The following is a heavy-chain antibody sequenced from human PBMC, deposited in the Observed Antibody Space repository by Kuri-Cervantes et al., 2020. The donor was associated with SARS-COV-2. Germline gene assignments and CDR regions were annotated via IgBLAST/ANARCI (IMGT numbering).Heavy chain of an antibody. CDR1: AGNFSSYA. V-gene: IGHV1-69*06. J-gene: IGHJ4*02. CDR3: ARDAIRDGYNEGY. D-gene: IGHD5-24*01. Sequence: AVKVSCKAAAGNFSSYAISWVRQAPGEGLEWMGGIIPIFGTANYAQKFQGRVTITADKSTSTAYMELSSLRSEDTAVYYCARDAIRDGYNEGYWGQGTLVTVSS. CDR2: IIPIFGTA.